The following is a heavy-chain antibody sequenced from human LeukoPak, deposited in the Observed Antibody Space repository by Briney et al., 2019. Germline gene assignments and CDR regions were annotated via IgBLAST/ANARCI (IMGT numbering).Heavy chain of an antibody. CDR2: ISSSGSTI. Sequence: GGSLRLSCAASGFIFSDYYMSWIRQAPGKGLEWVSYISSSGSTIYYADSVKGRFTISRDNAKNSLYLQMNSLRAEDTAVYYCARAGRVGALLYYFDYWGQGTLVTVPS. CDR3: ARAGRVGALLYYFDY. D-gene: IGHD1-26*01. CDR1: GFIFSDYY. J-gene: IGHJ4*02. V-gene: IGHV3-11*01.